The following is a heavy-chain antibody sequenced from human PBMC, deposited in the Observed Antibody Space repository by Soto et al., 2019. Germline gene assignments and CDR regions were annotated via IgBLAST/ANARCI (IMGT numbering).Heavy chain of an antibody. J-gene: IGHJ3*02. CDR1: GFTFSSYG. Sequence: QVPLVESGGGVVQPGRSLRLSCAASGFTFSSYGMHWVRQAPGKGLEWVAVIWYDGSNKYYADSVKGRFTISRDNSKNTLYLQMNSLRAEDTAVYYCAREDSAYDAFDIWGQGTMVTVSS. CDR3: AREDSAYDAFDI. CDR2: IWYDGSNK. V-gene: IGHV3-33*01. D-gene: IGHD3-10*01.